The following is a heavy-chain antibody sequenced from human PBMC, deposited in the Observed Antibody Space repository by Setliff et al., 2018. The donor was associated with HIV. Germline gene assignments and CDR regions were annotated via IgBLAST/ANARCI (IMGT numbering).Heavy chain of an antibody. CDR1: GYTFSTYN. V-gene: IGHV1-18*01. CDR2: ISTAFGNI. D-gene: IGHD6-25*01. Sequence: ASVKVSCKASGYTFSTYNMDWVRQAPGQGLEWMGSISTAFGNIDFAQKFQDRVTVTTDTSTNTTYMELRGLRSDDTATYYCARVPSGAAGLVRAGFYFWGQGTLVTVSS. J-gene: IGHJ4*01. CDR3: ARVPSGAAGLVRAGFYF.